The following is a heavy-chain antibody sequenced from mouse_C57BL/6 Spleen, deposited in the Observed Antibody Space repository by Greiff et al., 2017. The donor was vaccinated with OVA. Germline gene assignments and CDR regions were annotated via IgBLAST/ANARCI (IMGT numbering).Heavy chain of an antibody. D-gene: IGHD2-4*01. Sequence: QVQLQQSGPELVKPGASVKLSCQASGYTFTSYDINWVKQRPGQGLEWIGWIYPSDGSTKYNEKFKGKATLTVDTSSSTAYMDLHSLTSEYSAVEFYARKDWYDYDDPFAYWGQGTLVTVSA. V-gene: IGHV1-85*01. CDR2: IYPSDGST. CDR1: GYTFTSYD. J-gene: IGHJ3*01. CDR3: ARKDWYDYDDPFAY.